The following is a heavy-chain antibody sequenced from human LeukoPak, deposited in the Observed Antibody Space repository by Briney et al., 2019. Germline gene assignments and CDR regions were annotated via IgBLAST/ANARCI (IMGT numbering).Heavy chain of an antibody. J-gene: IGHJ3*02. V-gene: IGHV3-66*01. D-gene: IGHD2-15*01. CDR1: GFTVSSNY. CDR3: ARVGGSGQSLAFDI. CDR2: IYSGGST. Sequence: GGSLRISCAASGFTVSSNYMSWVRQAPGKGLEWVSVIYSGGSTYYADSVKGRFTISRDNSKNTLYLQMNSLRAEDTAVYYCARVGGSGQSLAFDIWGQGTMVTVSS.